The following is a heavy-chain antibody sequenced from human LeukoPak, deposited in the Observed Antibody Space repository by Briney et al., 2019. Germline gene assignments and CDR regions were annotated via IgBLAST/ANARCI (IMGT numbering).Heavy chain of an antibody. V-gene: IGHV1-69*16. Sequence: SVKVSCKASGGTLSSYTISWVRQAPGQGLEWMGRIIPILGIANYAQKFQGRVTITTDESTSTAYMELSSLRSEDTAVYYCARAGSYYDSSGYYSLFDYWGQGTLVTVSS. CDR3: ARAGSYYDSSGYYSLFDY. J-gene: IGHJ4*02. CDR2: IIPILGIA. D-gene: IGHD3-22*01. CDR1: GGTLSSYT.